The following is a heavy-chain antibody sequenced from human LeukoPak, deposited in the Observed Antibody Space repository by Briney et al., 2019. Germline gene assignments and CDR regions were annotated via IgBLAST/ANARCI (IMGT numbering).Heavy chain of an antibody. CDR1: GGSVSSGSHY. CDR2: IYYSGST. CDR3: ARDRGRWFGELLGFDY. Sequence: SETLSLTCTVSGGSVSSGSHYWSWIRQPPGKGLEWIGYIYYSGSTNYNPSLKSRVTISVDTSKNQFSLKLSSVTAADTAVYYCARDRGRWFGELLGFDYWGQGTLVTVSS. D-gene: IGHD3-10*01. J-gene: IGHJ4*02. V-gene: IGHV4-61*01.